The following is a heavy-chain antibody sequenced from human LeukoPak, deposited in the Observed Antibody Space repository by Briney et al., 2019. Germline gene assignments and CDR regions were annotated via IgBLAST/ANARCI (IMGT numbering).Heavy chain of an antibody. CDR3: ATDPRTTVFGTFRYYYMDV. V-gene: IGHV1-69*04. Sequence: ASVKVSCKASGGTFSSYAISWVRQAPGQGLEWMGRIIPILGIANYAQKFQGRVTITADKSTSTAYMELSSLRSEDTAVYYCATDPRTTVFGTFRYYYMDVWGEGTTVAVSS. D-gene: IGHD3-3*01. CDR2: IIPILGIA. CDR1: GGTFSSYA. J-gene: IGHJ6*03.